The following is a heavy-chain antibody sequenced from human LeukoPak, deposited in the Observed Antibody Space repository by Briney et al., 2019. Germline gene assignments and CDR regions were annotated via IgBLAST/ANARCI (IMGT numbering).Heavy chain of an antibody. D-gene: IGHD4-23*01. CDR2: IYSDGRT. J-gene: IGHJ4*02. CDR1: GFTVSSNY. Sequence: SGGSLRLSCSASGFTVSSNYMSWVRQAPGQGLEWVSLIYSDGRTYYADSVKGRFTFSRDNPRNTLFLQMNSLRAEDTAVYYCASLPTTVVTHSSWGQGTLVTVSS. V-gene: IGHV3-66*01. CDR3: ASLPTTVVTHSS.